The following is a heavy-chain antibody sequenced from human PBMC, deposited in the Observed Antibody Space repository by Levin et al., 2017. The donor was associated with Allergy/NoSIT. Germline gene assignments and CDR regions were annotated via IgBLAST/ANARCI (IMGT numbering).Heavy chain of an antibody. J-gene: IGHJ4*02. CDR3: ARHRSYLTFFDS. D-gene: IGHD1-20*01. CDR1: GGSISFYF. CDR2: IYYSGST. Sequence: PSETLSLTCTVSGGSISFYFWSWIRQPPGKGPEWLGHIYYSGSTNYNPSLKSRVTISVDTSKNQFSLKLSSVTAADTALYYCARHRSYLTFFDSGGQGTLVTVSS. V-gene: IGHV4-59*08.